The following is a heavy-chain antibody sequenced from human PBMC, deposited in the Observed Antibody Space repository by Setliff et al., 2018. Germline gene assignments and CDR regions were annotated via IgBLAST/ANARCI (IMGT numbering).Heavy chain of an antibody. CDR1: GGSFSGYY. J-gene: IGHJ1*01. V-gene: IGHV4-34*01. CDR3: ARVYGGYFQ. Sequence: SETLSLPCAVYGGSFSGYYWSWIRQPPGKGLEWIGEINHSGSTNYNPSLKSRVTISVDTSKDQFSLKLSSVTAADTAVNYCARVYGGYFQWGHGTLVTVSS. D-gene: IGHD2-21*02. CDR2: INHSGST.